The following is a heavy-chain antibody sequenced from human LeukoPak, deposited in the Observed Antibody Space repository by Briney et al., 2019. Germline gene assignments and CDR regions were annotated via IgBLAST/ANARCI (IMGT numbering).Heavy chain of an antibody. J-gene: IGHJ6*04. D-gene: IGHD6-13*01. Sequence: ASVEVSCKASGYTFTSYGISWVRQAPGQGLEWMGWISAYNGNTSYAQKLQGRVTMTTDTSTSTAYMELRSLRSDDTAVYYCARDRKGGSSWSFYDPGFVDVWGKGTTVTVSS. CDR2: ISAYNGNT. V-gene: IGHV1-18*01. CDR1: GYTFTSYG. CDR3: ARDRKGGSSWSFYDPGFVDV.